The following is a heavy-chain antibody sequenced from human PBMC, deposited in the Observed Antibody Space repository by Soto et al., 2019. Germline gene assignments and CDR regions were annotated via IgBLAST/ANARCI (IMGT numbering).Heavy chain of an antibody. V-gene: IGHV3-20*04. Sequence: EVHLVESGGRVVRPGESLRLSCAASGFNFEEYGMTWVRQAPGKGLEWVAGSNWDGDDTGYADSVQGRFTISRDNAKKVLSLQINSLRVDDTALYYCARGYIALAGQRDYWGQGTLFTLS. CDR3: ARGYIALAGQRDY. CDR2: SNWDGDDT. J-gene: IGHJ4*02. CDR1: GFNFEEYG. D-gene: IGHD6-19*01.